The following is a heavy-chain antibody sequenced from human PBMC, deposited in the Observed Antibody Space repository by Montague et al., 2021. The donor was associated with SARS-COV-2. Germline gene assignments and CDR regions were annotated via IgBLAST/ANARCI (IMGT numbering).Heavy chain of an antibody. CDR2: IYYSGST. Sequence: SETLSLTCEVSGGSISSSIYYWGWIRQPPGKGLEWIGSIYYSGSTYYNPSLKSRVTISVYTSKNQFSLKLSSVTAADTAVYYCARGRTGTTFYYYYYYGMDVWGQGTTVTVSS. J-gene: IGHJ6*02. CDR3: ARGRTGTTFYYYYYYGMDV. V-gene: IGHV4-39*01. CDR1: GGSISSSIYY. D-gene: IGHD1-7*01.